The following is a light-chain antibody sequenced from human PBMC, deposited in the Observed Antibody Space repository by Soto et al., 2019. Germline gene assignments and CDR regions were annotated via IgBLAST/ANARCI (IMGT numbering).Light chain of an antibody. J-gene: IGKJ2*01. V-gene: IGKV3-20*01. Sequence: EIVLTQSPGTLSLSPGERATLSCRASQSVSSSYLAWYQQKPRQAPRLLIYGASSRAAGIPARFSGSGSGTDFTLTISRLEPEDFAVYYCQQYGSSPMYTFGQGTKLEIK. CDR2: GAS. CDR1: QSVSSSY. CDR3: QQYGSSPMYT.